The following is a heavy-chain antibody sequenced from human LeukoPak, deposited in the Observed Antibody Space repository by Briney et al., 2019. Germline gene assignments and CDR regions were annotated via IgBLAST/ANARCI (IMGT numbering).Heavy chain of an antibody. CDR1: GGSISSSSYY. Sequence: SETLSLTCTVSGGSISSSSYYWGWIRQPPGKGLEWIGSIYYSGSTYYNPSLKSRVTISVDTSKNQFSLKLSSVTAADTAVYYCARDGRAGSLFASWGQGTLVTVSS. CDR3: ARDGRAGSLFAS. D-gene: IGHD6-19*01. CDR2: IYYSGST. J-gene: IGHJ4*02. V-gene: IGHV4-39*07.